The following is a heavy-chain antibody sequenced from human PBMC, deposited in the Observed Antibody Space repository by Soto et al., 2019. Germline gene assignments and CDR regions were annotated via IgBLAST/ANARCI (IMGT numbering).Heavy chain of an antibody. J-gene: IGHJ6*02. D-gene: IGHD6-6*01. CDR3: AKDGEHLVGDYYYYGMDV. CDR2: ISYDGTNK. CDR1: GFTFSTYG. V-gene: IGHV3-30*18. Sequence: QVQLVESGGGVVQPGTSLRLSCAASGFTFSTYGMHWVRQAPGKGLEWVAVISYDGTNKYYVDSVKGRFTISRDNSKNTLYLQMHSLRAEDTAIYFCAKDGEHLVGDYYYYGMDVWGQGTTVTVSS.